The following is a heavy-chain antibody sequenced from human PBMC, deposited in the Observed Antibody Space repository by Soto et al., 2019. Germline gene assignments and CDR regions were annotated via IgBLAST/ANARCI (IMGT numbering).Heavy chain of an antibody. V-gene: IGHV5-51*01. Sequence: EMQLVQSGAEVKKSGESLKISCVGSGFSFSRYTVGWVRQVPGKGLEWMGVIHPGDSDTRYSPSFQGQVTISADKSISTASLQWSSLKASDTAMYYCTLSYGDSYYYYYGMDVWGQGTTVTVSS. CDR1: GFSFSRYT. CDR2: IHPGDSDT. CDR3: TLSYGDSYYYYYGMDV. J-gene: IGHJ6*02. D-gene: IGHD4-17*01.